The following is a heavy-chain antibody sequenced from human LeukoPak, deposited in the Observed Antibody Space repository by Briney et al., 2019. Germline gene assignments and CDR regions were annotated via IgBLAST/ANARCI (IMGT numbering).Heavy chain of an antibody. CDR2: IIPIFGTA. D-gene: IGHD6-13*01. CDR1: GGTFSSYA. CDR3: ARVVSAAGTIGY. V-gene: IGHV1-69*01. J-gene: IGHJ4*02. Sequence: SVKVSCKASGGTFSSYAISWVRQAPGQGLEWMGGIIPIFGTANYAQKFHGRVTITADESTSTAYMELSSLRSEDTAVYYCARVVSAAGTIGYWGQGTLVTVSS.